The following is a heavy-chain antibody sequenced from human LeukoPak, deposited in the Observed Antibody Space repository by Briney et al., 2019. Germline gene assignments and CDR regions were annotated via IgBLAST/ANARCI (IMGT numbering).Heavy chain of an antibody. Sequence: SETLSLTCAVSGGSFSSYNWWSWVRQPPGKGLEWIGEIFHSGGPNFNPSLKSRITISLDKSKNQLSLKLSSVTAADTAVYYCARDRSSSWYEGPFDYWGQGTLVTVSS. V-gene: IGHV4-4*02. CDR2: IFHSGGP. CDR3: ARDRSSSWYEGPFDY. CDR1: GGSFSSYNW. D-gene: IGHD6-13*01. J-gene: IGHJ4*02.